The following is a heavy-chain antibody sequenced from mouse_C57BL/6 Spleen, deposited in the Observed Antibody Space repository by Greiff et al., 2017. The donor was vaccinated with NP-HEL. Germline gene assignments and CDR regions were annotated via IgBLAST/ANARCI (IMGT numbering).Heavy chain of an antibody. D-gene: IGHD1-1*01. V-gene: IGHV14-4*01. J-gene: IGHJ1*03. CDR1: GFNIKDDY. CDR3: TTRYYYGSNWYFDV. Sequence: EVQRVESGAELVRPGASVKLSCTASGFNIKDDYMHWVKQRPEQGLEWIGWIDPENGDTEYASKFQGKTTITADTSSNTAYLQLSSLTSEDTAVYYCTTRYYYGSNWYFDVWGTGTTVTVSS. CDR2: IDPENGDT.